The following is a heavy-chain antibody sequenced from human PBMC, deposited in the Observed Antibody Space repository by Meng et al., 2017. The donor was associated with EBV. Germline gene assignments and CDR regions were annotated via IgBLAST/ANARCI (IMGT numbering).Heavy chain of an antibody. D-gene: IGHD3-22*01. J-gene: IGHJ4*02. CDR2: IYHSGST. V-gene: IGHV4-4*02. CDR3: ARRSLDYYDSSGFDY. Sequence: QVQLQESGPGLVKPSGTLPLTCAVSGGSISSSNWWSWVRQPPGKGLEWIGEIYHSGSTNYNPSLKSRVTISVDKSKNQFSLKLSSVTAADTAVYYCARRSLDYYDSSGFDYWGQGTLVTVSS. CDR1: GGSISSSNW.